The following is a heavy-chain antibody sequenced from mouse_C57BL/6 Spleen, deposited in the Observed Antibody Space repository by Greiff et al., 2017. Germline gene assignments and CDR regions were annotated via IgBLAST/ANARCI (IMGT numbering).Heavy chain of an antibody. D-gene: IGHD1-1*01. J-gene: IGHJ1*03. CDR2: IWWDDDK. V-gene: IGHV8-8*01. Sequence: QVTLKESGPGILQPSQTLSLTCSFSGLSLSTFGRGVGWIRQPSGKGLEWLAHIWWDDDKYYNPALKSRLTVSKDTSQNQVFLKIANVDTADTATYYCARVYYGSSYWYFDVWGTGTTVTVAS. CDR1: GLSLSTFGRG. CDR3: ARVYYGSSYWYFDV.